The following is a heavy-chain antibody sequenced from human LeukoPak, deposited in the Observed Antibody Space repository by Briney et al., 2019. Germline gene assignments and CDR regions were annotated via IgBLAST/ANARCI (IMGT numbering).Heavy chain of an antibody. CDR1: GYTFTSYY. J-gene: IGHJ4*02. Sequence: GASVKVSCKASGYTFTSYYMHWVRQAPGQGLESMGIINPSGGSRSYAQKFQGRVTMTRDTSTSTVYMELSSLRAEDTAVYYCATSSGWYVRGTFDYWGQGTLVTVSS. V-gene: IGHV1-46*01. CDR3: ATSSGWYVRGTFDY. D-gene: IGHD6-19*01. CDR2: INPSGGSR.